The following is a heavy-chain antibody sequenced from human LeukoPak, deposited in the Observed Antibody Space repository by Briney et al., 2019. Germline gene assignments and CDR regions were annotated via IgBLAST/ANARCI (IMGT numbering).Heavy chain of an antibody. V-gene: IGHV4-59*01. J-gene: IGHJ6*03. CDR1: GGSISSYY. D-gene: IGHD4-11*01. CDR3: ARELTVTEGFYYYFYYMDV. Sequence: KASETLSLTCTVSGGSISSYYWSWIRQPPGKGLEWIGYIYYSGSTNYNPSLKSRVTISVDTSKNQFSLKLSSVTAADTAIYYCARELTVTEGFYYYFYYMDVWGKGTTVTVSS. CDR2: IYYSGST.